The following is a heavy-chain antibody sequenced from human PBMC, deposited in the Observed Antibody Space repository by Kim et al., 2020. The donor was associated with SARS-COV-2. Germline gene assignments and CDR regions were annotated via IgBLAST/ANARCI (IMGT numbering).Heavy chain of an antibody. J-gene: IGHJ6*02. Sequence: GGSLRLSCAASGFTVSSNYMSWVRQAPGKGLEWVSVIYSGGSTYYADSVKGRFTISRHNSKNTLYLQMNSLRAEDTAVYYCARDQGSSWGNYYYGMDVWGQGTTVTVSS. D-gene: IGHD6-13*01. CDR2: IYSGGST. CDR3: ARDQGSSWGNYYYGMDV. CDR1: GFTVSSNY. V-gene: IGHV3-53*04.